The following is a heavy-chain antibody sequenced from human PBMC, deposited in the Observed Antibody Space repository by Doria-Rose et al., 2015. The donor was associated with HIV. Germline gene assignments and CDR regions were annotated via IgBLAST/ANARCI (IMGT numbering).Heavy chain of an antibody. V-gene: IGHV3-30*02. CDR1: GFTFSSYG. CDR2: IRYDGSNK. CDR3: AKDGGCSGGSCYEKRYYYFDY. J-gene: IGHJ4*02. D-gene: IGHD2-15*01. Sequence: QVQLQESGGGVVQPGGSLRLSCAASGFTFSSYGMHWVRQAPGKGLEWVAFIRYDGSNKYYADSVKGRFTISRDNSKNTLYLQMNSLRAEDTAVYYCAKDGGCSGGSCYEKRYYYFDYWGQGTLVTVSS.